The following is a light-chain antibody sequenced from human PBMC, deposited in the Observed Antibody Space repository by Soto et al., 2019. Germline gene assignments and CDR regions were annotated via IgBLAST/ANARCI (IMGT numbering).Light chain of an antibody. Sequence: QSLLTQQPSVSAAPGQRVTISCTGSSSNSGAGYDVHWYQQLPGTAPKLLIYGNSNRPSGVPDRFSGSKSGTSASLAITGLQAEDEADYYCQSYDSSLSGYVFGTGTKVTVL. V-gene: IGLV1-40*01. CDR2: GNS. CDR1: SSNSGAGYD. CDR3: QSYDSSLSGYV. J-gene: IGLJ1*01.